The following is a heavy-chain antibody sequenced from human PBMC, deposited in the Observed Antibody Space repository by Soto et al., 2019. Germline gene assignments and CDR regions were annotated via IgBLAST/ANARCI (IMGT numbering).Heavy chain of an antibody. J-gene: IGHJ4*02. CDR3: ARETRGTYYDDY. CDR2: IVNDGSST. D-gene: IGHD3-16*01. Sequence: PVGSLRLSCAASGFTFSSYAMTWVRQAPGKGLEWISRIVNDGSSTTYADSVKGRFTISRDNAKNTLYLQMNSLRVEDTAVYFCARETRGTYYDDYWGQGTLVTVSS. V-gene: IGHV3-74*03. CDR1: GFTFSSYA.